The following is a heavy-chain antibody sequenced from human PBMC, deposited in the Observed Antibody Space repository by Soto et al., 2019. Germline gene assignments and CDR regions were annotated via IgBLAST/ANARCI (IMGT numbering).Heavy chain of an antibody. Sequence: GGSLRLSCAASGFTFSSFWMSWVRQAPGKGLEWVASITPDGSEKYYVDSLKGRFTISRDNAKNSLFLQMNSFRAEDTAVYYCARDPLRYSGSLWGQGTLVTVSS. V-gene: IGHV3-7*01. CDR2: ITPDGSEK. CDR3: ARDPLRYSGSL. D-gene: IGHD5-12*01. J-gene: IGHJ4*02. CDR1: GFTFSSFW.